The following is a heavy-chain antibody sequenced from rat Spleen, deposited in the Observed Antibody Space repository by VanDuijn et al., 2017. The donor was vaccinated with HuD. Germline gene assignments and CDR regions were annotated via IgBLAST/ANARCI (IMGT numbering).Heavy chain of an antibody. CDR3: ATRDGGYPG. CDR1: GLTFSDYY. J-gene: IGHJ3*01. V-gene: IGHV5-22*01. D-gene: IGHD1-11*01. CDR2: ISYEGSKT. Sequence: EVQLVESGGGLVQPGMSLKLSCAASGLTFSDYYMAWVRQAPKKGLEWVASISYEGSKTYYGDSVKGRFSISRDNAKSTLYLQMDSLRSEDTATYYCATRDGGYPGWGQGTLVTVSS.